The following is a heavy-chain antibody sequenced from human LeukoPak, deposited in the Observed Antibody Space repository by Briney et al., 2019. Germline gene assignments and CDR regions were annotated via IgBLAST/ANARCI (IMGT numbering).Heavy chain of an antibody. J-gene: IGHJ4*02. D-gene: IGHD3-3*01. V-gene: IGHV3-20*04. CDR3: VKDSNYDFWSGYSKGFDN. Sequence: GGSLRLSCAASGFTSGFTFDDYGMNWVRQVPGKGLEWVSGISRDGGRTGYADSVQGRFTISRDNSRNSLHLQMNSLRVEDTAFYYCVKDSNYDFWSGYSKGFDNWGQGTLVTVSS. CDR1: GFTFDDYG. CDR2: ISRDGGRT.